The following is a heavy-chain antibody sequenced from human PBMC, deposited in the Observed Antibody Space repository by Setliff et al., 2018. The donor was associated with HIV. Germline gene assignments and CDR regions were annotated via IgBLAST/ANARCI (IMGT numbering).Heavy chain of an antibody. CDR1: GGSISSYF. V-gene: IGHV4-4*08. Sequence: PSETLSLTCAVSGGSISSYFWSWVRQSPGKGLEWIGYIYNSGSTRYNPSLESRVTISVDTSKNEFSLKLTSVTAADTAVYYCARDKEGATHAYDIWGQGTMVTVSS. J-gene: IGHJ3*02. CDR2: IYNSGST. D-gene: IGHD1-26*01. CDR3: ARDKEGATHAYDI.